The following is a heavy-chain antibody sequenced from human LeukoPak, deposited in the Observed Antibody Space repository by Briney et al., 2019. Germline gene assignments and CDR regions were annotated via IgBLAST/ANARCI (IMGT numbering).Heavy chain of an antibody. Sequence: SETLSLTCAAYGGSFSGYYWSWIRQPPGKGLEWIGEINHSGSTNYNPSLKSRVTISVDTSKNQFSLKLSSVTAADTAVYYCARIYGNSYFDYWGQGTLVTVSS. CDR3: ARIYGNSYFDY. V-gene: IGHV4-34*01. J-gene: IGHJ4*02. CDR1: GGSFSGYY. D-gene: IGHD4-11*01. CDR2: INHSGST.